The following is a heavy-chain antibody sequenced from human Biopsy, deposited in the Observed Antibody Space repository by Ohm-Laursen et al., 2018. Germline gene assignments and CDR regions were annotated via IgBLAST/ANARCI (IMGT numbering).Heavy chain of an antibody. V-gene: IGHV1-69*06. D-gene: IGHD3-9*01. CDR2: NIPILGTG. Sequence: SSVKVSCKASEDTFSNYGVNWVRQAPGQGLEWLGGNIPILGTGNYAQKFQDRVTVAADTSMSTATMELRSLRSDDTAVYYCATKLTGYFHHWGQGTLVIVSS. CDR1: EDTFSNYG. J-gene: IGHJ1*01. CDR3: ATKLTGYFHH.